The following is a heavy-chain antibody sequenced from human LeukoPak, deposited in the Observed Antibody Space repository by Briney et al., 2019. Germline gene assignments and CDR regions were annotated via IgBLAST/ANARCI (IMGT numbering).Heavy chain of an antibody. Sequence: ASVKVSCKASGGTFSSYAISWVRQAPGQGLEWMGGIIPIFGTANYAQKFQGRVTITTDESTSTAYMELSSLRSEDTAVYYCARAAAGSQGDAFDIWGQGTMVTVSS. D-gene: IGHD6-13*01. CDR3: ARAAAGSQGDAFDI. CDR1: GGTFSSYA. CDR2: IIPIFGTA. J-gene: IGHJ3*02. V-gene: IGHV1-69*05.